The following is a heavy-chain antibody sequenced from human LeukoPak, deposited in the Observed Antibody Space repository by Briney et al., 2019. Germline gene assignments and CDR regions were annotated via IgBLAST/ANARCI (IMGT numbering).Heavy chain of an antibody. V-gene: IGHV3-30*03. D-gene: IGHD4-11*01. CDR2: ISYDGSNK. CDR3: ARGQGNYVGLDV. CDR1: GFTFSSYS. J-gene: IGHJ6*02. Sequence: GGSLRLSCAASGFTFSSYSMHWVRQAPGKGLEWVAVISYDGSNKYYADSVKGRFTISRDNSKNTLYLQMNSLRAEDTAVYYCARGQGNYVGLDVWGQGTTVTVSS.